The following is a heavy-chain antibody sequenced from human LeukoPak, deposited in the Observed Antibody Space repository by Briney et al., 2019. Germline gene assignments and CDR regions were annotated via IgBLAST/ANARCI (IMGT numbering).Heavy chain of an antibody. Sequence: SVKVSSKASGYTFTSYDINWVRQPTRHGLEWLGYMNPNSGNTGSAQKFQGRFTMTWDTSISTAYMELSSLRSEDTAVYYCAREGFDYWGRGTLVTVSS. J-gene: IGHJ4*02. CDR3: AREGFDY. CDR1: GYTFTSYD. V-gene: IGHV1-8*01. CDR2: MNPNSGNT.